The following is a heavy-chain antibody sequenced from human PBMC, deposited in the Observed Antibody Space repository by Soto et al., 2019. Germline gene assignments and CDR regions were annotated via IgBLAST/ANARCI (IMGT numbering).Heavy chain of an antibody. J-gene: IGHJ5*02. CDR1: GYTLTELS. Sequence: ASVKVSCKVSGYTLTELSMHWVRQAPGKGLEWMGGFDPEDGETIYAQKFQGRVTMTEDTSTDTAYMELSSLRSEDTAVYYCATGSIAAIYNWFDPWGQGTLVTVSS. D-gene: IGHD6-6*01. CDR3: ATGSIAAIYNWFDP. V-gene: IGHV1-24*01. CDR2: FDPEDGET.